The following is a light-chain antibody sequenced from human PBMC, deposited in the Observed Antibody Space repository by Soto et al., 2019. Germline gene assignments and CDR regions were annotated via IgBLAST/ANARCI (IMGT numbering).Light chain of an antibody. CDR3: QHFGTSPPKWT. CDR2: GAS. CDR1: QGVISKH. J-gene: IGKJ1*01. V-gene: IGKV3-20*01. Sequence: EIGVTPAPGPPAFSPGGKTTPSFRTRQGVISKHFAWYQQKPGQAPRLLLYGASTRAAGIPDRISGSGSGTDFTLTISRLEPEDFAVYYCQHFGTSPPKWTFGQGTKVEI.